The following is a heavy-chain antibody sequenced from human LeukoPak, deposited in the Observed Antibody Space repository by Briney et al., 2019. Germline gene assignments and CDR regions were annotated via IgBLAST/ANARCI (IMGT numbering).Heavy chain of an antibody. CDR2: IYHSGST. D-gene: IGHD3-22*01. V-gene: IGHV4-39*01. J-gene: IGHJ4*02. CDR1: GGSISSYY. Sequence: SETLSLTCTVSGGSISSYYWAWIRQPPGKGLEWLGSIYHSGSTYYSPSLKSRLTMSVDTSKNQFSLKLSSLTAADTAVYYCARLRSNYYQSTGYFDNWGQGTLATVSS. CDR3: ARLRSNYYQSTGYFDN.